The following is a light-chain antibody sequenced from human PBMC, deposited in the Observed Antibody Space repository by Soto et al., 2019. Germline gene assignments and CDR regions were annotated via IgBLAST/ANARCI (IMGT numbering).Light chain of an antibody. J-gene: IGKJ1*01. Sequence: DNQMTQSPSTLSGSVGDRVTIPCRASQTISSWLAWYQQKPGKAPKLLIYKASTLKSGVPSRFSGSGSGTEFTLTISSLQPDDFATYYCQHYNSYSEAFGQGTKVE. CDR1: QTISSW. CDR3: QHYNSYSEA. CDR2: KAS. V-gene: IGKV1-5*03.